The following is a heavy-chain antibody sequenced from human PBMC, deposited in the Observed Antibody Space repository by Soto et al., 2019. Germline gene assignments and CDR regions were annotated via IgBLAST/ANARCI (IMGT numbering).Heavy chain of an antibody. V-gene: IGHV3-53*01. J-gene: IGHJ4*02. CDR3: ARVKSDSPGYYNFDL. CDR2: LYSSDNT. D-gene: IGHD4-17*01. CDR1: GFTVSRNH. Sequence: PGGSLRLSCAASGFTVSRNHMSWVRQAPGKSLEWVSVLYSSDNTYYADSVRGRFTISRDNSKNTVYLQINNLGAEDTAVYFCARVKSDSPGYYNFDLWGQGP.